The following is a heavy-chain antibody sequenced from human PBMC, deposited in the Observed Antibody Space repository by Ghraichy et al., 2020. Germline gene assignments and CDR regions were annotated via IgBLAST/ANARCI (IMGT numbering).Heavy chain of an antibody. J-gene: IGHJ4*02. D-gene: IGHD5-24*01. V-gene: IGHV3-23*01. CDR2: LSGSGGST. CDR3: AKDPSDGYNSRGKAY. CDR1: GFIFSDYA. Sequence: GGSLRLSCVASGFIFSDYAMSWVRQAPGKGLEWVSALSGSGGSTYYADSVKGRFTISRDNSKNTLYLQMSSLRAEDTAVYYCAKDPSDGYNSRGKAYWGQGTLVTVSS.